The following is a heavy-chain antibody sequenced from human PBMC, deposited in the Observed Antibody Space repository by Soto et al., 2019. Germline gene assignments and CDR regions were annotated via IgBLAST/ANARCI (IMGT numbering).Heavy chain of an antibody. V-gene: IGHV3-30-3*02. CDR3: AKSGRVVGSSCWFDP. D-gene: IGHD6-13*01. CDR1: GFTFSSYA. CDR2: ISYDGSNK. J-gene: IGHJ5*02. Sequence: QVQLVESGGGVVQPGRSLRLSCAASGFTFSSYAMHWVRQAPGKGLEWVAVISYDGSNKYYADSVKGRFTISRDNSKNTLYLQMNSLRAEDTAVYYCAKSGRVVGSSCWFDPWGQGTLVTVSS.